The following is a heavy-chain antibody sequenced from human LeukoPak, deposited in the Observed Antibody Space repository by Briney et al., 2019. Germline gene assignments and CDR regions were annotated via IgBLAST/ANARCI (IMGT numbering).Heavy chain of an antibody. D-gene: IGHD1-26*01. J-gene: IGHJ6*02. Sequence: PGGSLRLSCAASGLTFSSYGMHWVRQSRGKGLEWVAVISYDGSNKYYADSVKGRFTISRDNSKNTLYLQMNSLRAEDTAVYYCAKERGGYHYYYYGMDVWGQGTTVTVSS. CDR1: GLTFSSYG. CDR2: ISYDGSNK. V-gene: IGHV3-30*18. CDR3: AKERGGYHYYYYGMDV.